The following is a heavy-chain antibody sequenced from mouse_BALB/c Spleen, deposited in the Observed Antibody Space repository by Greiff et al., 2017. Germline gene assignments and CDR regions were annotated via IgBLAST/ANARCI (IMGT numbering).Heavy chain of an antibody. Sequence: EVKLQESGAGLVQPGESLKLSCESTEYAFTSHDMSWVSKTQEKRLELVAAINRDGGSTYYPDTMESRFIISRDNTKKTLYMQMSSLRAEDTALYYCARHGCEGAPVAYWGQGTLVTVSA. CDR2: INRDGGST. D-gene: IGHD6-1*01. V-gene: IGHV5-2*01. CDR1: EYAFTSHD. CDR3: ARHGCEGAPVAY. J-gene: IGHJ3*01.